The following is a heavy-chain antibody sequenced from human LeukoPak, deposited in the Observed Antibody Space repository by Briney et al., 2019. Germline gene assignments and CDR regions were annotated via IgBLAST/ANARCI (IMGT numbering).Heavy chain of an antibody. CDR1: GYTFTSYA. CDR2: INTNTGNP. V-gene: IGHV7-4-1*02. J-gene: IGHJ4*02. Sequence: ASVKVSCKASGYTFTSYAMNWVRQTPGQGLEWMGWINTNTGNPTYAQGFTGRFVFSLDTSVSTAYLQISSLKAEDTAVYYCARESHSSSWAPLDYWGQGTLVTVSS. D-gene: IGHD6-13*01. CDR3: ARESHSSSWAPLDY.